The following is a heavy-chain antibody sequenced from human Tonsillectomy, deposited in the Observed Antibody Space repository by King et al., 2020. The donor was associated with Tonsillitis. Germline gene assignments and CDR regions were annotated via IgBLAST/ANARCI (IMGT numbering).Heavy chain of an antibody. CDR3: ARGPSPDYGSGSPPYY. V-gene: IGHV1-69*06. J-gene: IGHJ4*02. CDR2: IIPIFGTA. CDR1: GGTFSSYA. Sequence: VQLVESGAEVKKPGSSVKVSCTASGGTFSSYAISWVRQAPGQGLEWMGGIIPIFGTANYAQKFQGRVTITADKSTSTAYMELSSLRSEDTAVYYCARGPSPDYGSGSPPYYWGQGTLVTVSS. D-gene: IGHD3-10*01.